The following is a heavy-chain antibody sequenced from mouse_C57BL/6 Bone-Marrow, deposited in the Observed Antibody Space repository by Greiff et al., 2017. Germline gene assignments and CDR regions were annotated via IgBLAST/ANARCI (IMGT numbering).Heavy chain of an antibody. CDR1: GYTFTSSW. CDR2: IYPGNSDT. CDR3: TTTVVAPFAY. Sequence: EVQLQQSGTVLARPGASVKMSCKTSGYTFTSSWMHWVQQRPGQGLEWIGAIYPGNSDTSYNQKFKGKAKLTAVTSASTAYMELSSLTNEDSAVYYCTTTVVAPFAYWGKGTLVTVSA. V-gene: IGHV1-5*01. D-gene: IGHD1-1*01. J-gene: IGHJ3*01.